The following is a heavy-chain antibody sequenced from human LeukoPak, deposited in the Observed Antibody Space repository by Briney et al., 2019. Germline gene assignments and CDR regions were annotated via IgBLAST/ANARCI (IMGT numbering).Heavy chain of an antibody. CDR2: IYYSGST. D-gene: IGHD6-13*01. CDR3: ARSRSWPLYYYYMDV. J-gene: IGHJ6*03. Sequence: PSETLSLTCSVSGGSISDFYWNWIRQPPGKGLEWIGYIYYSGSTYYNPSLKSRVTISVDTSKNQFSLKLSSVTAADTAVYYCARSRSWPLYYYYMDVWGKGTTVTVSS. V-gene: IGHV4-59*12. CDR1: GGSISDFY.